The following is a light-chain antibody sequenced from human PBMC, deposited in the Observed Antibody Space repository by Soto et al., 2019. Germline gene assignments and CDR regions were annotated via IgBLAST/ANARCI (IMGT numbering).Light chain of an antibody. J-gene: IGLJ3*02. V-gene: IGLV1-47*01. CDR1: RSNIGSHY. CDR2: KDS. CDR3: ATWDDSLGRRVL. Sequence: QAVVTQPPSASGAPGQWVTISCSGSRSNIGSHYISWYQHLPGTAPKPLIYKDSQRPSGVPDRFSGSKSGTSASLAIGGLRSEDEGSYYCATWDDSLGRRVLFGGGTQLTVL.